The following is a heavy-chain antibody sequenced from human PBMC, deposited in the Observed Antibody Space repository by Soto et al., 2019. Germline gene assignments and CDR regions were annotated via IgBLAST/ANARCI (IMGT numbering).Heavy chain of an antibody. J-gene: IGHJ6*02. V-gene: IGHV4-59*12. CDR2: IYYSGST. Sequence: SETLSLTCTVSGGSISSYYWSWIRQPPGKGLEWIGYIYYSGSTNYNPSLKSRVTISVDTSKNQFSLKLSSVTAEDTAVYYCAKGMGPYYYYGMDVWGQGTTVTVSS. CDR3: AKGMGPYYYYGMDV. CDR1: GGSISSYY.